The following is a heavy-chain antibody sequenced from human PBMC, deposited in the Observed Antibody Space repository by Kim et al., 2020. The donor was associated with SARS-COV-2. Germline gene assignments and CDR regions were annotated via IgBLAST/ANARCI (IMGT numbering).Heavy chain of an antibody. V-gene: IGHV3-11*06. D-gene: IGHD2-15*01. CDR3: ARFLSITVVTPSYFDY. Sequence: SVKGRFTISRDNAKNSLYLQMNSLRAEDTAVYYCARFLSITVVTPSYFDYWGQGTLVTVSS. J-gene: IGHJ4*02.